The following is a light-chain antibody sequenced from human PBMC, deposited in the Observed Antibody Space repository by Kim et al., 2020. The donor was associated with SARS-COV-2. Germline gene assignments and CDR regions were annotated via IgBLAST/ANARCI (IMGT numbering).Light chain of an antibody. V-gene: IGKV3-20*01. J-gene: IGKJ4*01. CDR1: QSVSSSY. CDR2: GAS. Sequence: EDKVTLYCRARQSVSSSYLAWYQQKPGQAPRPLIFGASSRATGIPARFSGSGSGTDFTLTISSLEPEDFAVYYCQQYGSSPLTFGGGTKVDIK. CDR3: QQYGSSPLT.